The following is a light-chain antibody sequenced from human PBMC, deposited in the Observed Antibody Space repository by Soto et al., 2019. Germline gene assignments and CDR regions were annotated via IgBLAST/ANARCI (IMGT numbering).Light chain of an antibody. J-gene: IGKJ2*02. CDR1: QTISNW. Sequence: DIQMTQSPSSLSASVGDRVTITCRASQTISNWLAWYQQKPGRAPKLLIYAASTLESGVPSRFSGRGSGTEFTLTISGLQPDDFATYYCQHSNSHLCTFGQGTKLEIK. CDR2: AAS. CDR3: QHSNSHLCT. V-gene: IGKV1-5*01.